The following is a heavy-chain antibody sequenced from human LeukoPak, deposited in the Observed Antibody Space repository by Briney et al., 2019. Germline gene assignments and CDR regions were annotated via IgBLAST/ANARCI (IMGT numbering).Heavy chain of an antibody. D-gene: IGHD3-22*01. J-gene: IGHJ4*02. CDR2: IVVGSGDT. V-gene: IGHV1-58*01. CDR3: ATDALDSSGYSSDPIGLLGY. CDR1: GFIFSTSA. Sequence: SVKVSCKTSGFIFSTSAVQWVRQARGQGLEWVGWIVVGSGDTNYAQKFQERLTITRDMSTGTAYMELSSLRSEDTAVYYCATDALDSSGYSSDPIGLLGYWGQGTLVTVSS.